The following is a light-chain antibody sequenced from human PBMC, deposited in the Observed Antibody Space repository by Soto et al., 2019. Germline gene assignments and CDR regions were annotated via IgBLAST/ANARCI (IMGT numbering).Light chain of an antibody. CDR1: QGMRND. V-gene: IGKV1-17*01. J-gene: IGKJ1*01. CDR3: LQHNNYPRT. Sequence: DIQMTQPPSSLSASVGDRVTITCRARQGMRNDLSWYQQKPGKGPKSLIYAASSLQSGVPSRFSGSGSGTGFPLTISSLQPEDFATYYCLQHNNYPRTFGQGTKVDIQ. CDR2: AAS.